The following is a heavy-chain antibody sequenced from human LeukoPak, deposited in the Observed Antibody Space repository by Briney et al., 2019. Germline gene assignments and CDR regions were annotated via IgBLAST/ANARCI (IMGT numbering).Heavy chain of an antibody. CDR2: ISDDGSNE. V-gene: IGHV3-30*18. Sequence: PGGSLRLSCAASGFIFSSYGMHWVRQAPGKGLEWVAVISDDGSNEYYADSVKGRFTISRDNSKNMLYLQMSSLRAEDTAVYYCAKDLNRGLPDYWGQGTLVIVS. CDR3: AKDLNRGLPDY. J-gene: IGHJ4*02. D-gene: IGHD2-21*01. CDR1: GFIFSSYG.